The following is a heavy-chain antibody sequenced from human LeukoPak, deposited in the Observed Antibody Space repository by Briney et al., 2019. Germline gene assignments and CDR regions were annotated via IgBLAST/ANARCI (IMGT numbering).Heavy chain of an antibody. CDR1: GYTFTSYG. Sequence: GASVKVSCKASGYTFTSYGISWVRQAPGQGLEWMGWISAYNGNTNYAQKLQGRVTMTTDTSTSTAYMELRSLRSDDTAVYYCARGREEYDYVWGSYRYNWFDPWGQGTLVTVSS. CDR2: ISAYNGNT. D-gene: IGHD3-16*02. J-gene: IGHJ5*02. CDR3: ARGREEYDYVWGSYRYNWFDP. V-gene: IGHV1-18*01.